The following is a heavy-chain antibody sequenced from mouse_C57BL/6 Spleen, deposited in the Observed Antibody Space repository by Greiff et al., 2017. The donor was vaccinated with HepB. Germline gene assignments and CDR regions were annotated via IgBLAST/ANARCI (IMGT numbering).Heavy chain of an antibody. CDR3: TTSLYDYDEGRGFAY. D-gene: IGHD2-4*01. J-gene: IGHJ3*01. Sequence: VQLKESGAELVRPGASVKLSCTASGFNIKDDYMHWVKQRPEQGLEWIGWIDPENGDTEYASKFQGKATITADTSSNTAYLQLSSLTSEDTAVYYCTTSLYDYDEGRGFAYWGQGTLVTVSA. CDR2: IDPENGDT. V-gene: IGHV14-4*01. CDR1: GFNIKDDY.